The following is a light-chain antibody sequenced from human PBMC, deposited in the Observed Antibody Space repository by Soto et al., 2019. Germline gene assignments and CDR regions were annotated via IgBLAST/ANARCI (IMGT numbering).Light chain of an antibody. CDR3: CSYPGPVPYV. J-gene: IGLJ1*01. CDR2: EVN. CDR1: SSDVGSYNL. Sequence: QSVLTQPASVSGSPGQSITISCTGTSSDVGSYNLVSWYQQLPGKAPKVIICEVNKRPSGVSYRFSGSKSGNTASLTISGLQTEDYAGYGCCSYPGPVPYVFRTVTKVTV. V-gene: IGLV2-23*02.